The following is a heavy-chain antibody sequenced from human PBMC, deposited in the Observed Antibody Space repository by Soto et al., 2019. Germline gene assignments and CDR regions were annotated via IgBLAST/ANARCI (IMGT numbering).Heavy chain of an antibody. D-gene: IGHD6-19*01. CDR2: ISWNSGSI. V-gene: IGHV3-9*01. Sequence: EVQLVESGGGLVQPGRSLRLSCAASGFTFDDYAMHWVRQAPGKGLEWVSGISWNSGSIGYADSVKGRFTISRDNAKNSLYLQMNSLSAEDTALYYCAKERGVSGWYSSEYFGYWGQGTLVTVSS. CDR3: AKERGVSGWYSSEYFGY. J-gene: IGHJ4*02. CDR1: GFTFDDYA.